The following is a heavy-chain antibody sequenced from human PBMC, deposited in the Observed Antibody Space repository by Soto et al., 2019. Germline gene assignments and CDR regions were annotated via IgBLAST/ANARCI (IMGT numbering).Heavy chain of an antibody. D-gene: IGHD3-22*01. Sequence: GGSLRLSCAASGLTFRSYWMHWVRQAPGKGLEWVSVIYSGGSTYYADSVKGRFTISRDNSKNTLYLQMNSLRAEDTAVYYCARDGTYYYDSSGYYLEDYWGQGTLVTVSS. CDR3: ARDGTYYYDSSGYYLEDY. CDR1: GLTFRSYW. V-gene: IGHV3-66*01. CDR2: IYSGGST. J-gene: IGHJ4*02.